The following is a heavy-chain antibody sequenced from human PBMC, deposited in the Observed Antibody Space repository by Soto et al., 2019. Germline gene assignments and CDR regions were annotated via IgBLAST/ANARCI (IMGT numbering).Heavy chain of an antibody. V-gene: IGHV5-51*01. Sequence: PGESLKISCKGSGNSFTSYWIGWARQMPGKGLEWMGIIYPGDSDTRYSPSFQGQVTISADKSISTAYLQWSSLKASDTAMYYCARFRQQGYSGYLDYFDYWGQGTLVTVSS. CDR2: IYPGDSDT. CDR1: GNSFTSYW. J-gene: IGHJ4*02. D-gene: IGHD5-12*01. CDR3: ARFRQQGYSGYLDYFDY.